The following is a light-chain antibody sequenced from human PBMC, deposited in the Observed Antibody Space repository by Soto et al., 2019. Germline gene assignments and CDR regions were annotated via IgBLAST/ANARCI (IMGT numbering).Light chain of an antibody. Sequence: EIVLTQSPGTLSLSPGERATLSCRASQSVSSSYLAWYQQRPGQAPRLLIYGASSRTTGVPDRFTGSGSGTVFTLTISRLEPEDFAVYYCQEYGSSQTFGQGTTVDIK. J-gene: IGKJ1*01. CDR1: QSVSSSY. CDR3: QEYGSSQT. CDR2: GAS. V-gene: IGKV3-20*01.